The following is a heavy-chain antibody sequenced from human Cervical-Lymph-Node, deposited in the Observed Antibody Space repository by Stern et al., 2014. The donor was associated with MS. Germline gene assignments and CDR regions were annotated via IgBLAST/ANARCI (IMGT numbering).Heavy chain of an antibody. Sequence: QVQLVESGGGVVQPGRSLRLSCAASGFSFSRYAMHWVRPAPGKGLEWVALIWYDGSNPYYADSVTGRFTIPRDNFKNTLYLQMNSLRAEDTAVYYCASAYSSSHYYFDYWGQGTLVTVSS. D-gene: IGHD6-13*01. V-gene: IGHV3-33*01. CDR1: GFSFSRYA. CDR3: ASAYSSSHYYFDY. J-gene: IGHJ4*02. CDR2: IWYDGSNP.